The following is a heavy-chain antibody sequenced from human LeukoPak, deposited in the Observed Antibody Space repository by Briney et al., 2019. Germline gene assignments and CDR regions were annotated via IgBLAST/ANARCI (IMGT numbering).Heavy chain of an antibody. CDR3: ARGRLIRSWYTYYYYGMDV. D-gene: IGHD6-13*01. Sequence: SETLSLTCTVSGGSISSSSYYWGWIRQPPGKGLEWIGSIYYSGSTYYNPSLKSRVTISVDTSKNQFSLKLSSVTAADTAVYYCARGRLIRSWYTYYYYGMDVWGQGTTVTVSS. J-gene: IGHJ6*02. CDR1: GGSISSSSYY. CDR2: IYYSGST. V-gene: IGHV4-39*01.